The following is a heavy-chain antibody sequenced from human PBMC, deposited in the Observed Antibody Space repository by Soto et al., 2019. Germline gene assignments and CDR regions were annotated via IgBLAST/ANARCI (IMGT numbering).Heavy chain of an antibody. CDR1: GFTFSSYA. Sequence: GGSLRLSCAASGFTFSSYAMHWVRQAPGKGLEWVAVISYDGSNKYYADSVKGRFTNSRDNSKNTLYLQMNGLRAEDTAVYYCASRHTDTGIAAVKNYYYYYGMDVWGQGTTVTVSS. CDR2: ISYDGSNK. V-gene: IGHV3-30-3*01. D-gene: IGHD6-13*01. J-gene: IGHJ6*02. CDR3: ASRHTDTGIAAVKNYYYYYGMDV.